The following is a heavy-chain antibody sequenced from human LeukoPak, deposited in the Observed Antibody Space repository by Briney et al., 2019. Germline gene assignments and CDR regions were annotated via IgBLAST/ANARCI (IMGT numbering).Heavy chain of an antibody. CDR1: GGSFSGYY. Sequence: SETLSPTCAVYGGSFSGYYWSWIRQPPGKGLEWIGEINHSRSTNYNPSLKSRVTISVDTSKNQFSLKLSSVTAADTAVYYCASNSFDYYGSGSYSVDYWGQGTLVTVSS. CDR2: INHSRST. CDR3: ASNSFDYYGSGSYSVDY. V-gene: IGHV4-34*01. D-gene: IGHD3-10*01. J-gene: IGHJ4*02.